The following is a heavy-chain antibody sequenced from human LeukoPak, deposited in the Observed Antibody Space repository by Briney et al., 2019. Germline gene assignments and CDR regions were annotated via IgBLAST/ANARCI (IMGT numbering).Heavy chain of an antibody. J-gene: IGHJ4*02. Sequence: GGSLRLSCAASGFTFSTYSMKWVRQAPEKGLEWVSYISDSGAMYYADSVRGRFTISRENAQNSLFLQVNSLRAEDTAVYYCARDGGYRGYDADCWGQGTLVTVSS. V-gene: IGHV3-48*01. D-gene: IGHD5-12*01. CDR2: ISDSGAM. CDR1: GFTFSTYS. CDR3: ARDGGYRGYDADC.